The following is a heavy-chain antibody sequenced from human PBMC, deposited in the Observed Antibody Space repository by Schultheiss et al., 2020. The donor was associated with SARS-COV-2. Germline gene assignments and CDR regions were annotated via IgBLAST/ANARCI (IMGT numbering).Heavy chain of an antibody. Sequence: ASVKVSCRASGYTFPSYGINWVRQAPGKGLEWVGGISAYNGNTSYAHKLQGRVTLTTDTSTSTAYMELRSLRSDDTAVYYCARDTLYGDYVGKYYYYYGMDVWGQGTTVTVSS. V-gene: IGHV1-18*01. D-gene: IGHD4-17*01. CDR2: ISAYNGNT. CDR3: ARDTLYGDYVGKYYYYYGMDV. CDR1: GYTFPSYG. J-gene: IGHJ6*02.